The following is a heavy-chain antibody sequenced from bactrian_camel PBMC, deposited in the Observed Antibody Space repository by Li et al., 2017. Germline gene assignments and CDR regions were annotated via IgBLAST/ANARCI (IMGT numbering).Heavy chain of an antibody. Sequence: LVESGGGSVQAGGSLKLSCAASGYIFSSCGMGRYRQAPGKERELVSTISSDGTTSYVDSVKGRFTSSGDNAKNTLYLQMNNLKTEDTAIYYCATLSGGSCHSWGQGTQVTVS. J-gene: IGHJ4*01. CDR3: ATLSGGSCHS. CDR2: ISSDGTT. V-gene: IGHV3S53*01. D-gene: IGHD6*01. CDR1: GYIFSSCG.